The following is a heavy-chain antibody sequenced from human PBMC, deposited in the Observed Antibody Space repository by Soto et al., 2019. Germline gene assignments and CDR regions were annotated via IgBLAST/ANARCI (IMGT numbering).Heavy chain of an antibody. CDR3: ARGGGAILYYYYYGMDV. D-gene: IGHD3-16*02. J-gene: IGHJ6*02. V-gene: IGHV3-33*01. CDR1: GFTFSSYG. Sequence: GGSLRLSCAASGFTFSSYGMHWVRQAPGKGLEWVAVIWYDGSNKYYADSVKGRFTISRDNSKNTLYLQMNSLRAEDTAVYYCARGGGAILYYYYYGMDVWGQGTTVTVSS. CDR2: IWYDGSNK.